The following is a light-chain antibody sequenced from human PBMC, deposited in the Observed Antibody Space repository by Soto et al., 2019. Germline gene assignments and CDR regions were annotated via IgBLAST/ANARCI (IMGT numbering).Light chain of an antibody. CDR2: GAS. Sequence: DIVLTQSPATLSLSPGERATLSCRASQTISTHLAWYQQKPGQAPRLLIYGASYRATGIPARISGSGSGTDFTLTISGLAPEEFAVYYCQQRSNWPTTFGQGTRLEIK. V-gene: IGKV3-11*01. CDR3: QQRSNWPTT. J-gene: IGKJ5*01. CDR1: QTISTH.